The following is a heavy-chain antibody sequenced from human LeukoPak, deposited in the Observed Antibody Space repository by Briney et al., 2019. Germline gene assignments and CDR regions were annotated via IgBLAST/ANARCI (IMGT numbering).Heavy chain of an antibody. D-gene: IGHD4-23*01. Sequence: GGSLRLSCAASGFTFSSYSMNWVRQAPGKGLEWVSSISSSSSYIYYADSVKGRLTISRDNAKNSLYLQMHSLRAEDTAVYYCARSPTPYRGDLGYWGQGTLVTVSS. CDR1: GFTFSSYS. V-gene: IGHV3-21*01. J-gene: IGHJ4*02. CDR3: ARSPTPYRGDLGY. CDR2: ISSSSSYI.